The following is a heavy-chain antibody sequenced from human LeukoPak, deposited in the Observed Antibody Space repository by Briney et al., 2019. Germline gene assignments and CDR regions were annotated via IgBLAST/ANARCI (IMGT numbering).Heavy chain of an antibody. J-gene: IGHJ4*02. D-gene: IGHD2-2*01. CDR3: AKDRQAYQLLSYYFDY. CDR1: GFTFGSYA. Sequence: GGSLRLSCAASGFTFGSYAMSWVRQAPGKGLEWVSAISGSGGSTYYADSVKGRFTISRDNSKNTLYLQMNSLRAEDTAVYYCAKDRQAYQLLSYYFDYWGQGTLVTVSS. V-gene: IGHV3-23*01. CDR2: ISGSGGST.